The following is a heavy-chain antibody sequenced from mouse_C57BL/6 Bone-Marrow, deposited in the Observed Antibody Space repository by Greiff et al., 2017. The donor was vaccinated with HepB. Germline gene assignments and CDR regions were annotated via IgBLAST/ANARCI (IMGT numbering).Heavy chain of an antibody. D-gene: IGHD1-1*01. Sequence: DVKLQESGTVLARPGASVKMSCKTSGYTFTSYWMHWVKQRPGQGLEWIGAIYPGNSDTSYNQKFKGKAKLTAVTSASTAYMELSSLTNEDSAVYYCTRIYYYGSSYRYFDYWGQGTTLTVSS. V-gene: IGHV1-5*01. J-gene: IGHJ2*01. CDR3: TRIYYYGSSYRYFDY. CDR1: GYTFTSYW. CDR2: IYPGNSDT.